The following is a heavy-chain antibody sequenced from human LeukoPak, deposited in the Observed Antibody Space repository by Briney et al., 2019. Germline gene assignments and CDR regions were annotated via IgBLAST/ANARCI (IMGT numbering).Heavy chain of an antibody. CDR1: GFTFSSYA. CDR2: ISGSGGST. J-gene: IGHJ6*02. CDR3: ASVVRPGYFFYYGLGV. Sequence: TGGSLRLSCAASGFTFSSYAMSWVRQAPGKGLEWVSAISGSGGSTYYADSVKGRFTISRDNSKNTLYLQINSLRAEDTALYFCASVVRPGYFFYYGLGVWGRGATVTVSS. V-gene: IGHV3-23*01.